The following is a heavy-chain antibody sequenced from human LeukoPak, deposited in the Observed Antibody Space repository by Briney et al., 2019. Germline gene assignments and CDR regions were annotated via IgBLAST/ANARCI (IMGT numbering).Heavy chain of an antibody. CDR2: ISSSGSKT. CDR3: ARDPGIPVPGITMYGYYFDN. V-gene: IGHV3-48*03. Sequence: PGGSLRLSCAASGFGFSNFDMNWVRQVPGEGLEWVSYISSSGSKTYYADSLKGRFTISRDNAKNSLYLQMNSLRAEDTAVYYCARDPGIPVPGITMYGYYFDNWGQGTLVTVSS. J-gene: IGHJ4*02. D-gene: IGHD6-19*01. CDR1: GFGFSNFD.